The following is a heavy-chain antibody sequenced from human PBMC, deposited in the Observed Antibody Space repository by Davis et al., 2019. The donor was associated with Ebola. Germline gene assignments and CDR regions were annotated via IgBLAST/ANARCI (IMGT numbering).Heavy chain of an antibody. Sequence: PGGSLRLSCAASGFTFDTYDMNWVRQAPGKGLEWVAFISYDGTKTYYKDSVKGRFTILRDNFERALDLEMNSLRLEDTGVYYCARVRSPYYNWFDPWGQGTLVTVSS. D-gene: IGHD2-21*01. CDR2: ISYDGTKT. V-gene: IGHV3-30*03. CDR1: GFTFDTYD. J-gene: IGHJ5*02. CDR3: ARVRSPYYNWFDP.